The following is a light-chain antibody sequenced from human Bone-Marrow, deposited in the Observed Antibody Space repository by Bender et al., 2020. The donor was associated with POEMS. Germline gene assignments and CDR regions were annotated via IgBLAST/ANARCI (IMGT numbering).Light chain of an antibody. J-gene: IGLJ2*01. CDR3: PAYPSSATVV. V-gene: IGLV2-14*01. Sequence: SALIQPASVSESPGQSITISCSGTISDIGTYDFVSWYQQAVDKPPQLILYEASHRPPGMSRRFSDSKSPDAAPLSLPGLQPEDEALYYCPAYPSSATVVFGGGTRLTV. CDR1: ISDIGTYDF. CDR2: EAS.